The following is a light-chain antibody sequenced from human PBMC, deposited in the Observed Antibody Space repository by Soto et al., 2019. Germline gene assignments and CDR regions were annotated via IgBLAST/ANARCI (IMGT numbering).Light chain of an antibody. CDR3: QQYASSPLLT. CDR2: GTS. CDR1: QTIGRNY. Sequence: EIVLTQSPGTLSLSPGETATLPCRASQTIGRNYLAWYQQKPGQAPRLLIFGTSKRATGIPDRFSGSGSGTDFTLSISRLEPEDFAVYYCQQYASSPLLTFGGGTKVDIK. V-gene: IGKV3-20*01. J-gene: IGKJ4*01.